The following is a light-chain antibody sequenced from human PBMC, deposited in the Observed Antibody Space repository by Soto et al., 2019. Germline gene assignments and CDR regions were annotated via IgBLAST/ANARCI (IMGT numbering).Light chain of an antibody. CDR3: QQYNNWPRT. CDR1: QSVSSN. J-gene: IGKJ1*01. Sequence: EIVMTQSPATLSVSPGESATLSCRASQSVSSNLAWYQQKPGQAHRLLIYGASTRATGIPARFSGSGSGTEFTLTINSLQSEDFAVYYCQQYNNWPRTVGQGTKVDIK. CDR2: GAS. V-gene: IGKV3-15*01.